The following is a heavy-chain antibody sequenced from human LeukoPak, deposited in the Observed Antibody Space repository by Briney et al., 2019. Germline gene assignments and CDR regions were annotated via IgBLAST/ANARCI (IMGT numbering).Heavy chain of an antibody. CDR2: INHSGST. V-gene: IGHV4-34*01. CDR1: GGSIRAYY. CDR3: ARWYDDSSGLVN. Sequence: PSETLSLTCTVSGGSIRAYYWSWIRQPPGKGLEWIGEINHSGSTNYNPSLKSRVTISVDTSKNQFSLKLSSVTAADTAVYYCARWYDDSSGLVNWGQGTLVTVSS. D-gene: IGHD3-22*01. J-gene: IGHJ4*02.